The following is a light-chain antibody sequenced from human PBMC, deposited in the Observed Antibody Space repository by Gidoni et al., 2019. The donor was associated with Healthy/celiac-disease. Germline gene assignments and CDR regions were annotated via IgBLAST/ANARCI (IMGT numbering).Light chain of an antibody. J-gene: IGKJ2*01. CDR2: KAS. CDR1: QSISSW. Sequence: IQMTQAPSTLSASVGDRVTITCRASQSISSWLAWYQQKPGNAHKLLIYKASSLESGVPSRFSGSGSGTEFTLTISSLQPDDFATYYCQQYNSYWYTFGQGTKLEIK. CDR3: QQYNSYWYT. V-gene: IGKV1-5*03.